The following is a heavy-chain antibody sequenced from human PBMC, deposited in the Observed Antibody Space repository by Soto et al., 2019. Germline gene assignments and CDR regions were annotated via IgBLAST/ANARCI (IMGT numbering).Heavy chain of an antibody. V-gene: IGHV3-30-3*01. CDR1: GFTFSSYA. CDR2: ISYDGSNK. Sequence: GGSLRLSCAASGFTFSSYAMHWVRQAPGKGLEWVAVISYDGSNKYYADSVKGRFTISRDNSKNTLYLQMNSLRAEDTAVYYCARTLLTTERKTAAHYYYGMDVWGQGTTVTVSS. CDR3: ARTLLTTERKTAAHYYYGMDV. D-gene: IGHD4-4*01. J-gene: IGHJ6*02.